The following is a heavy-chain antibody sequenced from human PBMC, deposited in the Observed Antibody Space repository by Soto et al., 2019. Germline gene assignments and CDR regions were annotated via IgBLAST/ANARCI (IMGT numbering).Heavy chain of an antibody. CDR3: ARGWRYQRYPTINFDY. D-gene: IGHD5-12*01. CDR1: GYTFTSYD. J-gene: IGHJ4*02. V-gene: IGHV1-8*01. CDR2: MNPNSGNT. Sequence: QVQLVQSGAEVKKPGASVKVSCKASGYTFTSYDINWVRQATGQGLAWMGWMNPNSGNTGYAQKFQGRVTMTRNTSISTADMELSSLRSEDTAVYYCARGWRYQRYPTINFDYWVQGTLVTVSS.